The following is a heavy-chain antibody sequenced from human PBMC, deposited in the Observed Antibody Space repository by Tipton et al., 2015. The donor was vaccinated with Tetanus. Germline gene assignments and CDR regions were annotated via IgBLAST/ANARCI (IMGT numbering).Heavy chain of an antibody. CDR3: GSFGGNDALDV. V-gene: IGHV1-2*02. Sequence: QLVQSGAEVKKPGASVRVSCKASGYTFTGYFMHWVRQAPGQGLEWMGWINPKNGGTHSPQKFLGRVTMTRDTSITTAYMELSSLTSDDKAVYYCGSFGGNDALDVWGQGTMVTVSS. CDR1: GYTFTGYF. J-gene: IGHJ3*01. CDR2: INPKNGGT. D-gene: IGHD4-23*01.